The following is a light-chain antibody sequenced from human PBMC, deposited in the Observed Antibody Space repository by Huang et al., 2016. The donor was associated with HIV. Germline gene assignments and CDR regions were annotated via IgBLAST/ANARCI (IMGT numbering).Light chain of an antibody. CDR2: AAS. V-gene: IGKV1-39*01. Sequence: IQMTQSPSSLPAFVGDRVTITCRASQSSTTYLNWYQQKIGESPKLLLYAASILQSGVPLRFGGSGSGTNFSLTSTNLQSEDFAVYYCQQSYSIPWTFGQGTRVEI. CDR3: QQSYSIPWT. CDR1: QSSTTY. J-gene: IGKJ1*01.